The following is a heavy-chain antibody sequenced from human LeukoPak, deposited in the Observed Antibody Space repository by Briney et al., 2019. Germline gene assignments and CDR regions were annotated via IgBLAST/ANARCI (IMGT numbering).Heavy chain of an antibody. CDR2: INHSGST. CDR1: GGSFSGYY. J-gene: IGHJ3*02. D-gene: IGHD1-20*01. Sequence: PSETLSLTCAVYGGSFSGYYWSWIRQPPGKGLEWIGEINHSGSTNYNPSLKSRVTISVDTSKNQFSLKLSSVTAADTAVYYCARSYNWNPLDAFDIWGQGTMVTVSS. CDR3: ARSYNWNPLDAFDI. V-gene: IGHV4-34*01.